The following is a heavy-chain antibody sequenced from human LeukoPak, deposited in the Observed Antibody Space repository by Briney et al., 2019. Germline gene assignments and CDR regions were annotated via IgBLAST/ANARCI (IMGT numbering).Heavy chain of an antibody. V-gene: IGHV4-34*01. J-gene: IGHJ4*02. Sequence: SETLSLTCAVYGGSFSGYYWSWIRQPPGKGLEWIGEINHSGSTNYNPSLKSRVTISVDTSKNQFSLKLSSVTAADTAVYYCARDQWIQLWSGFGYGGQGTLVTASS. CDR3: ARDQWIQLWSGFGY. CDR2: INHSGST. CDR1: GGSFSGYY. D-gene: IGHD5-18*01.